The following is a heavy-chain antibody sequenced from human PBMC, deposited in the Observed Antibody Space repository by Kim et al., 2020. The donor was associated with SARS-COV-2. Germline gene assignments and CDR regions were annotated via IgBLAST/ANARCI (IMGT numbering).Heavy chain of an antibody. CDR3: ARGSSSWSKFDY. CDR1: GYSFTSYW. J-gene: IGHJ4*02. D-gene: IGHD6-13*01. CDR2: IYPGDSDT. V-gene: IGHV5-51*01. Sequence: GESLKISCKGSGYSFTSYWIGWVRQMPGKGLEWMGAIYPGDSDTRYSTAFQGQVTISADKSISTAYLQWSSLKASDTAMYYCARGSSSWSKFDYWGQGTLVTFSS.